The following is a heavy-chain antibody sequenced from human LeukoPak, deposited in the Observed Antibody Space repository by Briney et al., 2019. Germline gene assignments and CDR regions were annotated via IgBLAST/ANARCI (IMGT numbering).Heavy chain of an antibody. J-gene: IGHJ4*02. CDR1: GFTFSSYE. V-gene: IGHV3-48*03. CDR3: ARDPLYDSSGHDH. D-gene: IGHD3-22*01. Sequence: GSLRLSCAASGFTFSSYEMNWVGQAPGKGLEWVSYISSSGSTIYYADSVKGRFTISRDNAKNSLYLQMNSLRAEDTAVYYCARDPLYDSSGHDHWGQGTLVTVSS. CDR2: ISSSGSTI.